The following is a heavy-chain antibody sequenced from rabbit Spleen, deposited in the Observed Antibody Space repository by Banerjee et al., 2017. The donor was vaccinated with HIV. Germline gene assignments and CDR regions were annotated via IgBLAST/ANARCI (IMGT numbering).Heavy chain of an antibody. CDR2: IDPVFGST. CDR3: VRDTWHFKL. J-gene: IGHJ4*01. CDR1: GFDFSSYG. D-gene: IGHD3-1*01. Sequence: QEQLVESGGGLVQPGGSLKLSCKASGFDFSSYGVSWVRQAPGKGLEWIGYIDPVFGSTYYASWVNGRFTISSHNAQNTLYLQLNSLTVADTATYFCVRDTWHFKLWGQGTLVTVS. V-gene: IGHV1S47*01.